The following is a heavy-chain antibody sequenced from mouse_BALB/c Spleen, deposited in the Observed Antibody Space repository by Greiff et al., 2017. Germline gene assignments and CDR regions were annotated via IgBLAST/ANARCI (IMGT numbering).Heavy chain of an antibody. Sequence: QVQLKQSGAELVKPGASVKLSCKASGYTFTSYYMYWVKQRPGQGLEWIGEINPSNGGTNFNEKFKSKATLTVDKSSSTAYMQLSSLTSEDSAVYYCTRFDYRYAMDYWGQGTSVTVSS. CDR2: INPSNGGT. D-gene: IGHD2-14*01. CDR3: TRFDYRYAMDY. V-gene: IGHV1S81*02. CDR1: GYTFTSYY. J-gene: IGHJ4*01.